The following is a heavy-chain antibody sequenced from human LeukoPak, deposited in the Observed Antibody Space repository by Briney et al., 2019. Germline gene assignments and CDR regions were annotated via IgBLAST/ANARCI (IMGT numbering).Heavy chain of an antibody. J-gene: IGHJ3*02. Sequence: PGGSLRLSCAASGFTFSSYAMSWVRQAPGKGLKWVSAISGSGGSTYYADSVKGRFTISRDNSKNTLYLQMNSLRAEDTAVYYCAKDTGGGDLPDAFDIWGQGTMVTVSS. V-gene: IGHV3-23*01. D-gene: IGHD2-21*02. CDR2: ISGSGGST. CDR3: AKDTGGGDLPDAFDI. CDR1: GFTFSSYA.